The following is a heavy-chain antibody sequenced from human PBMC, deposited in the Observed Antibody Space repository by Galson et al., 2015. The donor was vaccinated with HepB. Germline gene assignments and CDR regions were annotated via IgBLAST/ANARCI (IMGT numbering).Heavy chain of an antibody. D-gene: IGHD3-3*01. CDR1: GYTFTSFY. J-gene: IGHJ5*02. CDR2: INPSGGST. Sequence: SVKVSCKASGYTFTSFYMHWVRQAPGQGLEWMGIINPSGGSTSYAQKFQGRVTMTRDTSTSTVYMELSSLRSEDTAVYYCARDGRAGGYYDFWGGYYTGISWFDPWGQGTLVTVSS. V-gene: IGHV1-46*01. CDR3: ARDGRAGGYYDFWGGYYTGISWFDP.